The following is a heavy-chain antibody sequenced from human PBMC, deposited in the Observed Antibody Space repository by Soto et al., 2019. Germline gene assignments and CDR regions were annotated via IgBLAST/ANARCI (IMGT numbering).Heavy chain of an antibody. CDR3: ARGLVVVATTFDY. V-gene: IGHV4-34*01. CDR2: INHSGST. D-gene: IGHD5-12*01. J-gene: IGHJ4*02. CDR1: GGSFSGYY. Sequence: ETLSLTCAVYGGSFSGYYWSWIRQPPGKGLEGIGEINHSGSTNYTPSLKSRVTISVDTSKNQFSLKLSSVTAADTAVYYCARGLVVVATTFDYWGQGTLVTVSS.